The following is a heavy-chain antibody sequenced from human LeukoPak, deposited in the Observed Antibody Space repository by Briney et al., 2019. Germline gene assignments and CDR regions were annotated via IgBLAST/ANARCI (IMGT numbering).Heavy chain of an antibody. D-gene: IGHD2-2*01. V-gene: IGHV3-21*01. Sequence: GGSLRLSCAASGFTFSNYSMNWVRQAPGKGLEWVSSISSRSTYIYHADSVKGRFTISRDNAKNSLDLQMNILRVEDTAVYYCARETDSTLFDYWGQGTLVTVSS. CDR2: ISSRSTYI. J-gene: IGHJ4*02. CDR1: GFTFSNYS. CDR3: ARETDSTLFDY.